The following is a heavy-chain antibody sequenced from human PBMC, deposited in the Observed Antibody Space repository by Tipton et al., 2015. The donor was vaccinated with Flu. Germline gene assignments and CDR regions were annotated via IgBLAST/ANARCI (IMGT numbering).Heavy chain of an antibody. CDR3: ARGGYSSSWYPR. J-gene: IGHJ4*02. CDR1: GFTFSSYE. CDR2: ISSSGNTI. V-gene: IGHV3-48*03. Sequence: SLRLSCAASGFTFSSYEMNWVRQAPGKGLEWVSYISSSGNTISYADSVRGRFTIPRDNAKNSLYLQLNSLRAEDTAVYYCARGGYSSSWYPRWGQGTLVTVSS. D-gene: IGHD6-13*01.